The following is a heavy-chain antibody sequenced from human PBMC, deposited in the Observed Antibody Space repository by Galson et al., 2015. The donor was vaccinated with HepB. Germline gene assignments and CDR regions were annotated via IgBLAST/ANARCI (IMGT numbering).Heavy chain of an antibody. CDR3: ARVPSYDFWSGYYIYFDY. V-gene: IGHV5-10-1*01. CDR1: GYSFTSYW. D-gene: IGHD3-3*01. CDR2: IDPSDSYT. Sequence: QSGAEVKKPGESLRISCKGSGYSFTSYWISWVRQMPGKGLEWMGRIDPSDSYTNYSPSFQGHVTISADKSISTAYLQWSSLKASDTAMYYCARVPSYDFWSGYYIYFDYWGQGTLVTVSS. J-gene: IGHJ4*02.